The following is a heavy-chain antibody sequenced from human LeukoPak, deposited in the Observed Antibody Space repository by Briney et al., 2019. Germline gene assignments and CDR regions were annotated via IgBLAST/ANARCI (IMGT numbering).Heavy chain of an antibody. D-gene: IGHD5-12*01. J-gene: IGHJ4*02. CDR1: GYTFPDHY. Sequence: GASVKVSCKASGYTFPDHYIYWVRQAPGHGLEWMGWLNPITGATRYAQKFHGRLTLTRDTSISTAYMDLSRLKSDDTAVYYCSRDHRRAYTGYHMPADGGQGTLVTVSS. V-gene: IGHV1-2*02. CDR3: SRDHRRAYTGYHMPAD. CDR2: LNPITGAT.